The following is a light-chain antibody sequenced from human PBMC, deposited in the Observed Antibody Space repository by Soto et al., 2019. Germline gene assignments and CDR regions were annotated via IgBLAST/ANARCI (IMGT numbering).Light chain of an antibody. CDR1: SSNIGSNA. Sequence: QSVLTQPPSASGTPGQRVTISCSGSSSNIGSNAVNWYQQLPGTAPKLLIYTFAQRPSGVPDRFSGSKSGTSASLAISGLQSEDEADYYCASWDVSLSAGVVFGGGTKVTVL. CDR3: ASWDVSLSAGVV. V-gene: IGLV1-44*01. CDR2: TFA. J-gene: IGLJ2*01.